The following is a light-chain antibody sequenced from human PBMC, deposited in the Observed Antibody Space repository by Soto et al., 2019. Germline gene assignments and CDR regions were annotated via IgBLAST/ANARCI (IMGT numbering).Light chain of an antibody. V-gene: IGKV1-39*01. CDR2: GAS. J-gene: IGKJ1*01. CDR1: QNITTY. CDR3: QQTHSTPWT. Sequence: QMTQSPSSLSASVGDRVTITCRASQNITTYLNWYQQKPGKAPQVLIYGASSLESGVPSRFTGSGSGTDFTLTITSLQPEDVATYHCQQTHSTPWTFGQGTKVEIK.